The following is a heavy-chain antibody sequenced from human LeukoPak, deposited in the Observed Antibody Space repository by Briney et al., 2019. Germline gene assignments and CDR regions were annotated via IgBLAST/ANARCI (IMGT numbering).Heavy chain of an antibody. D-gene: IGHD6-19*01. V-gene: IGHV3-7*01. CDR2: IKPDGSEE. CDR1: GFTFSAYW. Sequence: GGSLRLSCATSGFTFSAYWMTWVRQAPGKGLEWVANIKPDGSEESYVDSVKGRFTISRDNAKNSLYLQMNSLRAEDTALYYCARYGVVAGNDYWGQGTLATVSS. J-gene: IGHJ4*02. CDR3: ARYGVVAGNDY.